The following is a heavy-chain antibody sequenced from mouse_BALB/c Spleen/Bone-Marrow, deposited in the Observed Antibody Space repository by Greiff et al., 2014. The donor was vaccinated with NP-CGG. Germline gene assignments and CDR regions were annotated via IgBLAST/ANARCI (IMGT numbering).Heavy chain of an antibody. CDR1: GYTFTDYW. CDR3: VRFYDGYYLPLDY. CDR2: ISPSTGYT. J-gene: IGHJ2*01. V-gene: IGHV1-7*01. D-gene: IGHD2-3*01. Sequence: QVQLKESGAELAKPGASVKMSCKASGYTFTDYWMHWVKQRPGQGLEWLGYISPSTGYTEYNQKFKDKATLTADKSSSTAYMQLNSLTSEDSAVYYCVRFYDGYYLPLDYWGQGTTLTVSS.